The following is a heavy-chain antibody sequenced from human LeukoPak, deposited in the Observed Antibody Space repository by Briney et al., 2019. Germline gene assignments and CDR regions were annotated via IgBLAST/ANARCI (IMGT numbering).Heavy chain of an antibody. CDR3: AKDHYWSIDY. D-gene: IGHD3-3*01. J-gene: IGHJ4*02. CDR2: ISSSGTTI. Sequence: GGSLRLSCAASGFTFSDYYMIWIRQAPGKGLEWLSYISSSGTTIYYADSVKGRFTISRDNAKNSVYLQMNSLRAEDTGVYYCAKDHYWSIDYWGRGTPVTVSS. CDR1: GFTFSDYY. V-gene: IGHV3-11*04.